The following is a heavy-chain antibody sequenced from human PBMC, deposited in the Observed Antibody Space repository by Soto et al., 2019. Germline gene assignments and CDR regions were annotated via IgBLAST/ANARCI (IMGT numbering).Heavy chain of an antibody. Sequence: VQLVESGGGVVQPGRSLRLSCAASGFTFSSYGMHWVRQAPGKGLEWVAVISYDGSNKYYADSVKGRFTISRDNSKNTLYLQMNSLRAEDTAVYYCRAVVAATLYYFDYWGQGTLVTVSS. D-gene: IGHD2-15*01. V-gene: IGHV3-30*03. CDR1: GFTFSSYG. CDR2: ISYDGSNK. J-gene: IGHJ4*02. CDR3: RAVVAATLYYFDY.